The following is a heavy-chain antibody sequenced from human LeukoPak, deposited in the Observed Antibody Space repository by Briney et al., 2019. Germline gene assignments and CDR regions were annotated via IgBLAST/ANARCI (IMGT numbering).Heavy chain of an antibody. J-gene: IGHJ4*02. V-gene: IGHV1-69*01. CDR2: IIPIFGTP. CDR1: GDTFRSNA. D-gene: IGHD2-15*01. CDR3: AFYLGYCSGGSCYHHFDY. Sequence: SVKVSCKASGDTFRSNAISWVRQAPGQGLEWMGGIIPIFGTPNYAQKFQGRVTITADESTSTAYMELSSLRSEDTAVYFFAFYLGYCSGGSCYHHFDYWGQGTLVTVSS.